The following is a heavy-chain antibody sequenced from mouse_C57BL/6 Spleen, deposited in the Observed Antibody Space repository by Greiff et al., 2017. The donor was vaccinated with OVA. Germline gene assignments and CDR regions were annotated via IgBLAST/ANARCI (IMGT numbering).Heavy chain of an antibody. J-gene: IGHJ1*03. CDR2: IWGDGST. Sequence: VKLMESGPGLVAPSQSLSITCTVSGFSLTSYGVSWVRQPPGKGLEWLGVIWGDGSTNYHSALISRLSISKDNSKSQVFLKLNSLQTDDTATYYCAKEGGAYYSNYVGWYFDVWGTGTTVTVSS. D-gene: IGHD2-5*01. CDR3: AKEGGAYYSNYVGWYFDV. V-gene: IGHV2-3*01. CDR1: GFSLTSYG.